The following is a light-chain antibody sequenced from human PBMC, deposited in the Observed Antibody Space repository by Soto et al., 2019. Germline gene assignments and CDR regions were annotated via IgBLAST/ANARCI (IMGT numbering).Light chain of an antibody. J-gene: IGKJ1*01. CDR3: QQSYSTLRT. CDR1: QSISSS. Sequence: DIQMTQSPSSLSASVGDRVTITCRASQSISSSLNWYQQKPGKAPKLLIYGASSLQSGVPSRFSGSGSGTHFTLTISSLQPEDFATYYCQQSYSTLRTFGQGTKVGIK. CDR2: GAS. V-gene: IGKV1-39*01.